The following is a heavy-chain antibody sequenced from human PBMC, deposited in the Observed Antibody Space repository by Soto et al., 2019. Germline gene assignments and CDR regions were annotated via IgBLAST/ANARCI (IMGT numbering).Heavy chain of an antibody. CDR1: GYTFTSYA. Sequence: ASVKVSCKASGYTFTSYAMHWVRQAPGQRLEWMGWINAGNGNTKYSQKFQGRVTITADKSTSTAYMELSSLRSEDTAVYYCAAVAGTGWFDPWGQGTLVTVSS. CDR3: AAVAGTGWFDP. J-gene: IGHJ5*02. V-gene: IGHV1-3*01. D-gene: IGHD6-19*01. CDR2: INAGNGNT.